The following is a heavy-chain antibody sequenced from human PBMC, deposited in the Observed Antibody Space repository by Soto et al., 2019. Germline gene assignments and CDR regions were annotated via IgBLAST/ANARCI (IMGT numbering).Heavy chain of an antibody. D-gene: IGHD2-15*01. J-gene: IGHJ6*02. V-gene: IGHV4-31*03. CDR1: GGSISSGGYY. CDR2: IYYSGST. Sequence: PSETLSLTCTVSGGSISSGGYYWSWIRQHPGKGLEWIGYIYYSGSTYYNPSLKSRVTISVDTSKNQFSLKLSSVTAADTAVYYCARDNPGDCNRGSCFGGMGVWGQGTTVTVSS. CDR3: ARDNPGDCNRGSCFGGMGV.